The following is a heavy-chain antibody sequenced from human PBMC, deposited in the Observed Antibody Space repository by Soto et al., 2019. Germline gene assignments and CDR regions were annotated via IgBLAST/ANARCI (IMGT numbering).Heavy chain of an antibody. V-gene: IGHV1-46*01. CDR3: ARDGSGYYFGSFDY. CDR2: INPSRGTT. J-gene: IGHJ4*02. D-gene: IGHD3-22*01. CDR1: GYTFTSYH. Sequence: GASVKVSCKASGYTFTSYHVHWVRQAPGQGLELMGIINPSRGTTSYAQKFQGRVTMTMDTSASTVYMEVSSLRSEDTAMYYCARDGSGYYFGSFDYWGQGTLVTVSS.